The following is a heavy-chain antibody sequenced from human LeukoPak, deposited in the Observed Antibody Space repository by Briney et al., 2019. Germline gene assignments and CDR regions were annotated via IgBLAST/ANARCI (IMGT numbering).Heavy chain of an antibody. CDR2: INSDGSST. CDR3: ARDQRFGEFLPFDP. J-gene: IGHJ5*02. CDR1: GFTFSSYW. D-gene: IGHD3-10*01. Sequence: GGSLRLSCAASGFTFSSYWMHWVRQAPGKGLVWVSRINSDGSSTSYADSVKGRYTISRDNAKNTLYLQMNSLRAEDTAVYYCARDQRFGEFLPFDPWGQGTLVTVSS. V-gene: IGHV3-74*01.